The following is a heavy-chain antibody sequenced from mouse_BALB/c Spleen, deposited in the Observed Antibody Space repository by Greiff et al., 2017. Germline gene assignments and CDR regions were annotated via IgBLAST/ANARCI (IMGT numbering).Heavy chain of an antibody. Sequence: EVQLQQSGAVLVRPGALVKLSCKASGFNINDYYMHWVKQRPEQGLEWIGWLDPENGNTIYDPKFQGKASITADTSSNTAYLQLSSLTSEDTAVYYCARYGTGYFDVWGAGTTVTVSS. CDR2: LDPENGNT. CDR1: GFNINDYY. CDR3: ARYGTGYFDV. D-gene: IGHD2-1*01. J-gene: IGHJ1*01. V-gene: IGHV14-1*02.